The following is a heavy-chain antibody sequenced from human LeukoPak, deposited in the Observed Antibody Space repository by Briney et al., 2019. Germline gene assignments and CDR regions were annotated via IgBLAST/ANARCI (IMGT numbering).Heavy chain of an antibody. Sequence: PGGSLRLSCAASGFTFSSYTINWVRQAPGKGLEWVSSISSDGGYIFYADSVKGRFTISRDNSKNTLYLQMNSLRAEDTAVYYCARWNPSGADSWGQGTLVTVSS. CDR3: ARWNPSGADS. CDR2: ISSDGGYI. V-gene: IGHV3-21*01. J-gene: IGHJ4*02. CDR1: GFTFSSYT. D-gene: IGHD1-1*01.